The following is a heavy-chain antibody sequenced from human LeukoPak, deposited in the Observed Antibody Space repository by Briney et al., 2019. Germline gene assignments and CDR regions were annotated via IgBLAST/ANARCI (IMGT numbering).Heavy chain of an antibody. J-gene: IGHJ6*02. CDR2: IYYSGST. CDR3: ARADGGYSYGKIYYYYGMDV. CDR1: GGSVSSGSYY. D-gene: IGHD5-18*01. V-gene: IGHV4-61*01. Sequence: SETLSLTCTVSGGSVSSGSYYWSWIRQPPGKGLEWIGYIYYSGSTNYNPSLKSRVTISVDTSKNQFSLKLSSVTAADTAVYYCARADGGYSYGKIYYYYGMDVWGQGTTVTVSS.